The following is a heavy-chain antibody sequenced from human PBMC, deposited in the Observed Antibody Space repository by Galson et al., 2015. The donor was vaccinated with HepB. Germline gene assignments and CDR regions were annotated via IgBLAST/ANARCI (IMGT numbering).Heavy chain of an antibody. CDR2: IYYSGST. V-gene: IGHV4-59*01. CDR3: ARTPRLTSSGYYYVAGLYYYYYYMDV. D-gene: IGHD3-22*01. J-gene: IGHJ6*03. CDR1: GGSISSYY. Sequence: SLTCTVSGGSISSYYWSWIRQPPGKGLEWIGYIYYSGSTNYNPSLKSRVTISVDTSKNQFSLKLSSVTAADTAVYYCARTPRLTSSGYYYVAGLYYYYYYMDVWGKGTTVTVSS.